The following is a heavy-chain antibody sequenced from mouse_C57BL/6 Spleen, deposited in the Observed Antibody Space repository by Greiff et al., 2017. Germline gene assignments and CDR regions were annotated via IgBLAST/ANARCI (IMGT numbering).Heavy chain of an antibody. Sequence: QVQLKESGPELVKPGASVKISCKASGYSFTSYYIHWVKQRPGQGLEWIGWIYPGSGNTKYNEKFKGKATLTADTSSSTAYMQLSSLTSEDSAVYYCAREETGTVFAYWGQGTLGTVSA. CDR2: IYPGSGNT. V-gene: IGHV1-66*01. CDR3: AREETGTVFAY. J-gene: IGHJ3*01. CDR1: GYSFTSYY. D-gene: IGHD4-1*01.